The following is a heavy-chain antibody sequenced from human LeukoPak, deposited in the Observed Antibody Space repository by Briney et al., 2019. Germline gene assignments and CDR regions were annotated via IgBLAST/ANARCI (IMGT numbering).Heavy chain of an antibody. Sequence: SETLSLTCAVYGGSFSGYYWSWIRQPPGKGLEWIGEINHSGSTNYNPSLKSRVTISVDTSKNQFSLKLSSVTAADTAVYYCARANRYNWNSANWFDPWGQGTLVTVSS. V-gene: IGHV4-34*01. CDR2: INHSGST. CDR1: GGSFSGYY. CDR3: ARANRYNWNSANWFDP. D-gene: IGHD1-7*01. J-gene: IGHJ5*02.